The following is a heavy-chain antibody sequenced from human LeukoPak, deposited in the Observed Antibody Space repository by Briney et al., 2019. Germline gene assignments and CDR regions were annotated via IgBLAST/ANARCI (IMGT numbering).Heavy chain of an antibody. CDR3: ATRNGY. J-gene: IGHJ4*02. D-gene: IGHD1-14*01. CDR1: GFTFDDYA. V-gene: IGHV3-9*03. CDR2: ISWNRGSI. Sequence: GRSLRLSCAASGFTFDDYAMHWVRQAPGKGLEWVSGISWNRGSIGYADSVKGRFTISRDNAKNSLYLQMNSLRAEDMALYYCATRNGYWGQGTLVTVSS.